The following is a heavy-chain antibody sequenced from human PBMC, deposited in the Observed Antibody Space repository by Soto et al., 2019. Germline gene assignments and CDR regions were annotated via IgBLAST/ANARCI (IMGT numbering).Heavy chain of an antibody. D-gene: IGHD4-4*01. J-gene: IGHJ6*03. CDR3: ARDGGGVDYSNYGLNAFFGPRYYYYMDV. V-gene: IGHV1-18*01. CDR2: ISAYNGNT. Sequence: ASVKVSCKASGYTFTSYGISWVRQAPGQGLEWMGWISAYNGNTNYAQKLQGRVTMTTDTSTGTAYMELRSLRSDDTAEYYRARDGGGVDYSNYGLNAFFGPRYYYYMDVWGKGTTVTVSS. CDR1: GYTFTSYG.